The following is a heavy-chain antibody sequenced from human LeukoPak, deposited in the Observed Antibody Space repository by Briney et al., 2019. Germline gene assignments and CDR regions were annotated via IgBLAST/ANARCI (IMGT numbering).Heavy chain of an antibody. D-gene: IGHD1-26*01. V-gene: IGHV5-51*01. J-gene: IGHJ4*02. CDR2: IYPGDSDT. CDR1: GYSFTSYW. Sequence: GESLKISCKGSGYSFTSYWMGWVGQMPGKGLEWWGIIYPGDSDTRYSPSFQGQVTISADKSISTAYLQWSSMKASDNAMYYCARLVQNSRSYKPWGEPFDYWGQGTLVTASS. CDR3: ARLVQNSRSYKPWGEPFDY.